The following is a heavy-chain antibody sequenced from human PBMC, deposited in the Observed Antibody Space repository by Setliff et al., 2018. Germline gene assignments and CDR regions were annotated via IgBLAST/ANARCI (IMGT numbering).Heavy chain of an antibody. CDR3: VREGVDSRSSTAYLSDMDV. Sequence: SVKVSCKASGGTFSSYGISWVPQAXGRVSEWMGGTIPRLGTTSDARQFQGRAAIITDEATSTAYRQLSSLVSEDTAVYYWVREGVDSRSSTAYLSDMDVWGKGTTVTVSS. CDR2: TIPRLGTT. CDR1: GGTFSSYG. J-gene: IGHJ6*03. D-gene: IGHD3-22*01. V-gene: IGHV1-69*05.